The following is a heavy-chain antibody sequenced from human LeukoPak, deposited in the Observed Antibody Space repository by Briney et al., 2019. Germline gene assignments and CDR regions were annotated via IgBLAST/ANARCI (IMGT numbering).Heavy chain of an antibody. CDR3: ARAIFGVAKNKRGMDV. Sequence: SGGSLRLSCAASGFTFSSYSMNWVRRAPGKGLEWVSSISSSSSYIYYADSVKGRFTISRDNAKNSLYLQMNSLRAEDTALYYCARAIFGVAKNKRGMDVWGQGTTVTVSS. D-gene: IGHD3-3*01. J-gene: IGHJ6*02. CDR2: ISSSSSYI. V-gene: IGHV3-21*01. CDR1: GFTFSSYS.